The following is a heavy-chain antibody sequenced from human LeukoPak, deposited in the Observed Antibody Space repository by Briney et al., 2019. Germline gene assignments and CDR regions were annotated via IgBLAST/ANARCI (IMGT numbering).Heavy chain of an antibody. D-gene: IGHD6-19*01. Sequence: GGSLRLSCAASGFTFSSYAMSWVRQAPGKGLEWVSAISGSGGSTYYADSVKGRFTISRDNSKNTLYLQMNSLRAEDTAVYYCAKDPLIAVAGSGYYYYGMDVWGQGTTVTVSS. CDR1: GFTFSSYA. V-gene: IGHV3-23*01. CDR2: ISGSGGST. J-gene: IGHJ6*02. CDR3: AKDPLIAVAGSGYYYYGMDV.